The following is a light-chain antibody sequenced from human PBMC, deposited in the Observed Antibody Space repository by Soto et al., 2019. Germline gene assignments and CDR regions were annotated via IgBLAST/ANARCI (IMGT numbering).Light chain of an antibody. CDR3: SSFTRSTTLEVV. CDR2: GVS. Sequence: QSALTQPASVSGSPGRSITISCTGTSSDVGRFNYVSWYQQHPGEAPKLLIYGVSHRPSGVSDRFSGSKSGNTASLTISGLQAEDEGYYYCSSFTRSTTLEVVFGGGTKLTVL. CDR1: SSDVGRFNY. V-gene: IGLV2-14*01. J-gene: IGLJ2*01.